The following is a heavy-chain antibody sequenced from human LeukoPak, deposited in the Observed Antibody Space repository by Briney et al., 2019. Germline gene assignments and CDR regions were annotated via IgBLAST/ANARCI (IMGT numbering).Heavy chain of an antibody. CDR1: GFTFSSYS. CDR2: ISSSSSYI. CDR3: ARVRSSIAGFFDY. V-gene: IGHV3-21*01. D-gene: IGHD6-6*01. J-gene: IGHJ4*02. Sequence: SGGSLRLSCAASGFTFSSYSMNWVRQAPGKGLEWVSSISSSSSYIYYADSVKGRFTISRDNAKNSLYLQMNSLRAEDTAEYYCARVRSSIAGFFDYWGQGTLVTVSS.